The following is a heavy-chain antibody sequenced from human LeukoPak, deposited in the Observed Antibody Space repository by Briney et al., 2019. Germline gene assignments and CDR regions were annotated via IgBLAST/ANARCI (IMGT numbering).Heavy chain of an antibody. CDR1: GGSFSGYY. V-gene: IGHV4-34*01. CDR3: ARETEEYCSSTSCYRPGDY. Sequence: PSETLSLTCAVSGGSFSGYYWSWIRQPPGKGLEWIGEINHSGSTDYNPSLKSRVTISVDTSKNQFSLKLSSVTAADTAVYYCARETEEYCSSTSCYRPGDYWGQGTLVTVSS. D-gene: IGHD2-2*01. J-gene: IGHJ4*02. CDR2: INHSGST.